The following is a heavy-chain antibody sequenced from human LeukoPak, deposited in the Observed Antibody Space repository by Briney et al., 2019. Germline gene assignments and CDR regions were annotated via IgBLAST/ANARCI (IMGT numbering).Heavy chain of an antibody. CDR1: GFTFSSYA. CDR3: ARGSDVFDN. Sequence: GGSLRLSCAASGFTFSSYAMSWVRQAPGKGLEWVSTISGSGSGTYYAHSVKGRFTVSRENSNNTLYLHMNSLRAEDAAVYSCARGSDVFDNWGQGTLVPVSS. D-gene: IGHD3-16*01. J-gene: IGHJ4*02. CDR2: ISGSGSGT. V-gene: IGHV3-23*01.